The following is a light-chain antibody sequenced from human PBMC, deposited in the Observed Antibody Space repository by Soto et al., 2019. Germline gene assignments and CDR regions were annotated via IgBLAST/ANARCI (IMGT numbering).Light chain of an antibody. V-gene: IGKV3-20*01. J-gene: IGKJ5*01. Sequence: EVVLTQSPGTLSLTPGEAATLSCRASQSISNRYLAWYQQKPGQAPRLLIYGASSRATGIPDRFSGSGSGTDFTLTISRLEPEDSAVYYCQQYGSTFGQGTRLEI. CDR2: GAS. CDR3: QQYGST. CDR1: QSISNRY.